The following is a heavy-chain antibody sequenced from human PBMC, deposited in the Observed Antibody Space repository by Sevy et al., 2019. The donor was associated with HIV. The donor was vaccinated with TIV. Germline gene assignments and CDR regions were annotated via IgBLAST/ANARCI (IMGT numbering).Heavy chain of an antibody. V-gene: IGHV3-7*01. Sequence: GGSLRLSCAASGFTFSSYWMSWVRQAPGKGLEWVANIKQDGSEKYYVDSVKGRFTISRDNAKNSLYLQMNSLRAEDRAVYYCARVSGDFGRGSCMDVWGQGTTVTVSS. J-gene: IGHJ6*02. CDR2: IKQDGSEK. CDR3: ARVSGDFGRGSCMDV. D-gene: IGHD3-3*01. CDR1: GFTFSSYW.